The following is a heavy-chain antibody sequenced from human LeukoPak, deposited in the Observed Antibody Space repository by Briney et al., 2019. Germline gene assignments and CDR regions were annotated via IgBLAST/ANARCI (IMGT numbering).Heavy chain of an antibody. D-gene: IGHD3-9*01. CDR3: SRDRSDWFDFDY. J-gene: IGHJ4*02. CDR2: INHSGST. V-gene: IGHV4-34*01. CDR1: GGSFSGYY. Sequence: PSETLSLTCAVYGGSFSGYYWSWIRQPPGKGLEWIGEINHSGSTNYNPSLKSRVTISVDTSKNQFSLQLNSVTPEDTAVYYCSRDRSDWFDFDYWGQGTLVSVSS.